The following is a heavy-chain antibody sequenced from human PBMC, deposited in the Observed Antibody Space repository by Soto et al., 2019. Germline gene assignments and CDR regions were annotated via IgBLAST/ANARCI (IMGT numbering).Heavy chain of an antibody. V-gene: IGHV1-8*01. CDR3: AKVSRKGSAIDFDY. CDR1: GYTFSNYD. J-gene: IGHJ4*02. Sequence: QVQLVQSGAELKKPGASVKVSCKASGYTFSNYDMNWVRQATGQGPEWIGWVNPNNGDTGYAQKFQGRVTLTTDISTTTAYMELTSLRSEDTAIYYCAKVSRKGSAIDFDYCGQGILITVSS. D-gene: IGHD3-10*01. CDR2: VNPNNGDT.